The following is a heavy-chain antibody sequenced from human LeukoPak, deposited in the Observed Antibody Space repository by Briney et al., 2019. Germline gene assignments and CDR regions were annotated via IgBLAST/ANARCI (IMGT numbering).Heavy chain of an antibody. CDR1: GFTFSSYS. Sequence: GESLRLSCAASGFTFSSYSMNWVRQAPGKGLEWVSSISSSSSYIYYADSVKGRFTISRDNAKNSLYLQMNSLRAEDTAVYYCARDPYCGGDCYSYYFDYWGQGTLVTVSS. V-gene: IGHV3-21*01. D-gene: IGHD2-21*02. CDR3: ARDPYCGGDCYSYYFDY. CDR2: ISSSSSYI. J-gene: IGHJ4*02.